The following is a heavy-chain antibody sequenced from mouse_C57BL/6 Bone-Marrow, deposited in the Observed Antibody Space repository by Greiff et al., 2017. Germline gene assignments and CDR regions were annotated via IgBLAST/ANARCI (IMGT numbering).Heavy chain of an antibody. CDR3: ALDYPYAMDY. D-gene: IGHD2-4*01. J-gene: IGHJ4*01. CDR1: GYTFTSYW. Sequence: QVQLQQPGAELVKPGASVKLSCKASGYTFTSYWMHWVKQRPGQGLEWIGMIHPNSGSTNYNEKFKSKATLTVDKSSSTAYMPLSSLTSEDSAVYYCALDYPYAMDYWGQGTAVTVSS. CDR2: IHPNSGST. V-gene: IGHV1-64*01.